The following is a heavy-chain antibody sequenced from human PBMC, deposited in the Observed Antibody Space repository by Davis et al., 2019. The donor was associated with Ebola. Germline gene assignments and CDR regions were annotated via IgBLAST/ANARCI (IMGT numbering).Heavy chain of an antibody. Sequence: GESLKISCAASGFTFSTYWMSWVRQAPGKGLEWVANIKQDGSEEYYVDYVKGRFTISRDNAKNSVYLQMNSLRVEDTAFYYCARGASYPGCWGQGTLVTVSS. CDR2: IKQDGSEE. V-gene: IGHV3-7*03. J-gene: IGHJ4*02. CDR1: GFTFSTYW. CDR3: ARGASYPGC. D-gene: IGHD1-26*01.